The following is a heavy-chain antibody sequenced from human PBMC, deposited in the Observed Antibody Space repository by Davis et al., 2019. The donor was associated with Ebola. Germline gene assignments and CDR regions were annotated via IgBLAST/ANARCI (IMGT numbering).Heavy chain of an antibody. V-gene: IGHV3-30*04. CDR2: VSHSERER. Sequence: GESLKISCAASGFIFRNYAMHWVRQAPGKGLEWVAVVSHSERERFYADSVKGRFTISRDNSENTLYLQMGSLTVDDTAVYYCVRAVFHEVLDYWGQGTPVTVSS. J-gene: IGHJ4*02. CDR1: GFIFRNYA. D-gene: IGHD3-3*01. CDR3: VRAVFHEVLDY.